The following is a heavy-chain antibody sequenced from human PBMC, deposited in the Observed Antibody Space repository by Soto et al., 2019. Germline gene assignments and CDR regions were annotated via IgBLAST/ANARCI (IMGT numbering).Heavy chain of an antibody. V-gene: IGHV3-23*01. CDR2: ISGSGGST. CDR1: GFTFSSYA. Sequence: GSLRLSCAASGFTFSSYAMSWVRQAPGKGLEWVSAISGSGGSTYYADSVKGRFTISRDNSKNTLYLQMNSLRAEDTAVYYCAKVPAATSGYYYGMDVWGQGTTVTVSS. J-gene: IGHJ6*02. D-gene: IGHD2-2*01. CDR3: AKVPAATSGYYYGMDV.